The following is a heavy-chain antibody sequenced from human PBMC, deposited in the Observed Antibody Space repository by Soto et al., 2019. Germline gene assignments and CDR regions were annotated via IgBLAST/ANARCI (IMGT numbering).Heavy chain of an antibody. D-gene: IGHD3-10*01. CDR2: ISSGSRTI. CDR1: GFTFSTHT. Sequence: EVQLVESGGSLVQPGGSLRLSCAASGFTFSTHTMNWVRQAPGKGLEWLSYISSGSRTIYYADSVMGRFTISRDNAQNSLYLQMHSLRDEDTAVYYCATGSGNGSGCWGQGTLVTVSS. CDR3: ATGSGNGSGC. J-gene: IGHJ4*02. V-gene: IGHV3-48*02.